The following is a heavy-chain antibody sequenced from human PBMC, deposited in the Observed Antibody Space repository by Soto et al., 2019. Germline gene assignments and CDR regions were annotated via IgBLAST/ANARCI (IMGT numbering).Heavy chain of an antibody. CDR3: ARDRRVTMVRGDYTYNWFDP. Sequence: QVPLVQSGAEVKKPGASVKVSCKASGYTFTSYAMHWVRQAPGQRLEWMGWINAGNGNTKYSQKFQGRVTITRDTSASTAYMELSSLRSEDTAVYYCARDRRVTMVRGDYTYNWFDPWGQGTLVTVSS. J-gene: IGHJ5*02. D-gene: IGHD3-10*01. CDR2: INAGNGNT. V-gene: IGHV1-3*01. CDR1: GYTFTSYA.